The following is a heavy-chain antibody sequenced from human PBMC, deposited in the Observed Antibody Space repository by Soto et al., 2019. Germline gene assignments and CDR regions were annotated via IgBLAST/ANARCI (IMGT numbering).Heavy chain of an antibody. V-gene: IGHV3-30-3*01. D-gene: IGHD4-17*01. CDR2: ISYDGSNK. CDR1: GFTFSSYA. J-gene: IGHJ5*02. Sequence: GGSLRLSCAASGFTFSSYAMHWVRQAPGKGLEWVAVISYDGSNKYYADSVKGRFTISRDNSKNTLYLQMNSLRAEDTAVYYCATTTVTTGAVDHWGQGTLVTVSS. CDR3: ATTTVTTGAVDH.